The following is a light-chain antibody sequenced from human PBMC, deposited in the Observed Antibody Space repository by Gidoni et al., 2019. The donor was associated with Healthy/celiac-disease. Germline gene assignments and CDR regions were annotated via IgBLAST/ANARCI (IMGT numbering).Light chain of an antibody. CDR2: GAS. Sequence: TLSLSPGERATLSCRASQSVSSSYLAWYQQKPGQAPRLLIYGASSRATGIPDRFSGSGSGTDFTLTISRLEPEDFAVYYCQQYGSSPWTFAQXTKVEIK. J-gene: IGKJ1*01. V-gene: IGKV3-20*01. CDR3: QQYGSSPWT. CDR1: QSVSSSY.